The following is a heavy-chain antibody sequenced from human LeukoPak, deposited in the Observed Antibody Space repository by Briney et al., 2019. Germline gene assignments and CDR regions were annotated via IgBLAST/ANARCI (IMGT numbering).Heavy chain of an antibody. CDR2: INPNSGGT. CDR3: ARGSIDLPWVL. CDR1: GYTFTGYY. J-gene: IGHJ4*02. Sequence: ASVKVSCKASGYTFTGYYMHWVRQAPGQGLEWMGWINPNSGGTNYAQKFQGRVTMTRNTSISTAYMELSSLRSEDTAVYYCARGSIDLPWVLWGQGTLVTVSS. D-gene: IGHD3-3*02. V-gene: IGHV1-2*02.